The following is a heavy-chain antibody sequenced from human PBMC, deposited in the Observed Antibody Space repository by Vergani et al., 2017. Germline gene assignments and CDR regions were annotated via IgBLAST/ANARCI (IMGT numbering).Heavy chain of an antibody. J-gene: IGHJ2*01. CDR2: IIPIFGTA. V-gene: IGHV1-69*12. CDR3: ASVRVKMWWRARDWYFDL. CDR1: GGTFSSYA. D-gene: IGHD2-21*01. Sequence: QVQLVQSGAEVKKPGSSVKVSCKASGGTFSSYAISWVRQAPGQGLEWMGGIIPIFGTANYAQKFQGRVTITADESTSTAYMELSSLRSEDTAVYYCASVRVKMWWRARDWYFDLWGRGTLVTVSS.